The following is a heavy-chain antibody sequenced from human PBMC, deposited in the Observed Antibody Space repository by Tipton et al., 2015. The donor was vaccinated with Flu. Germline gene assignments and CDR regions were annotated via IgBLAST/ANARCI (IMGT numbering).Heavy chain of an antibody. CDR1: GGSVSSGTYY. CDR2: VSMGGGT. D-gene: IGHD3-22*01. V-gene: IGHV4-61*02. Sequence: LRLSCTVSGGSVSSGTYYWSWIRQPAGEGLEWIRRVSMGGGTNYNPSLSSRVTITIDTSKNQFSLKLTSVTAADTAVYYCARDRLYSASVGYFYVGASDVWGQGTMVTVPP. CDR3: ARDRLYSASVGYFYVGASDV. J-gene: IGHJ3*01.